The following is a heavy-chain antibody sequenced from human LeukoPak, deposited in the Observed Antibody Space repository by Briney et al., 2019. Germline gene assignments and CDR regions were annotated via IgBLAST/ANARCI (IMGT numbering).Heavy chain of an antibody. CDR2: INPSGGST. CDR3: ARGYKDWFDP. V-gene: IGHV1-46*01. J-gene: IGHJ5*02. CDR1: GYTFTSYY. Sequence: ASVKVSCKASGYTFTSYYMHWVRQAPGQGLEWMGIINPSGGSTSYAQKFQGRVTMTRDTSTSTAYMELRSLRSDDTAVYYCARGYKDWFDPWGQGTLVTVSS. D-gene: IGHD1-14*01.